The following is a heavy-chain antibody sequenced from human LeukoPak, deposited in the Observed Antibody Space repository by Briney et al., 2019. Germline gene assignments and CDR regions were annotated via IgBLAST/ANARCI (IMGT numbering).Heavy chain of an antibody. V-gene: IGHV3-23*01. CDR3: TRRVGGTPDY. Sequence: QPGGSLRLSCAASGFTFSSYVMTWVRQAPGAGLEWVSAIGTHSTSTDYPDSVKGRFTISRDDSKNTAFLQMTSLRVEDTALYYCTRRVGGTPDYWGLGTLVTVSS. J-gene: IGHJ4*02. CDR1: GFTFSSYV. CDR2: IGTHSTST. D-gene: IGHD1-26*01.